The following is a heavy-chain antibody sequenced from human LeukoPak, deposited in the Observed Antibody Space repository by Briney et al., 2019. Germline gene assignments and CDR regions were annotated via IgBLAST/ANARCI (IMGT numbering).Heavy chain of an antibody. D-gene: IGHD3-9*01. CDR1: GYTFTNYG. Sequence: ASVNVSCKASGYTFTNYGISWVRHAPGQGHEWMGWISAYDGNTNYAQKLQGRVTMTTDRSTSTAYMELRRMRSGDTAVYYCARAPRYGVAYFFDYWGQGTLVTVSS. CDR3: ARAPRYGVAYFFDY. J-gene: IGHJ4*02. V-gene: IGHV1-18*01. CDR2: ISAYDGNT.